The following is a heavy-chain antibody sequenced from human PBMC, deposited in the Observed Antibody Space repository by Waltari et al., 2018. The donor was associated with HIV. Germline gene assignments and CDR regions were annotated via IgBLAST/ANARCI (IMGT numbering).Heavy chain of an antibody. CDR2: ISWNRGIT. CDR3: AKGGSHLTIFEAWFDS. CDR1: GFTFDDYP. J-gene: IGHJ5*01. D-gene: IGHD3-3*01. V-gene: IGHV3-9*01. Sequence: EVQMVESGGGLVQPGRSLRLSCAASGFTFDDYPMHWVRQSPGKGLEWVSGISWNRGITDYVDSVKGRFTISRDNAKNSLYLQMNSLTVEDTAFYYCAKGGSHLTIFEAWFDSWGQGTLVTVSS.